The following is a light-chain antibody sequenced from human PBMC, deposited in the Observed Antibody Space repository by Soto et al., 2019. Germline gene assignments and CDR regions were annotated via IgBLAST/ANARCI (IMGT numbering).Light chain of an antibody. J-gene: IGLJ1*01. V-gene: IGLV2-14*01. CDR2: EVN. Sequence: QSVLIQPASVSGSPGQSITISCTGTSSDVGGYNFVSWYQQYPGRAPKLIIYEVNNRPSGVSSRFSGSKSGNTASLTISGLQAEDEADYYCISYRSSSTPLCVFGSGTKLTVL. CDR1: SSDVGGYNF. CDR3: ISYRSSSTPLCV.